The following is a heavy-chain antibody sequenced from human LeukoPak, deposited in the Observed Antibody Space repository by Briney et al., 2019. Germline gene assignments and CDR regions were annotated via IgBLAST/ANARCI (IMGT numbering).Heavy chain of an antibody. D-gene: IGHD2-2*02. CDR1: GYTFTSYG. V-gene: IGHV1-18*01. Sequence: ASVKVSCKASGYTFTSYGISWVRQAPGQGLEWMGWISAYNGNTNYAQKLQGRVTMTTDTSTSTAYMELRSLRSDDTAVYYCARYCSSTSCYKESDYWGQGTLVTVSS. CDR2: ISAYNGNT. CDR3: ARYCSSTSCYKESDY. J-gene: IGHJ4*02.